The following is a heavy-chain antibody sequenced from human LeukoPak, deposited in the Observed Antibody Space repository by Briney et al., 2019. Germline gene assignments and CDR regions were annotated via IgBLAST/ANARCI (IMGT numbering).Heavy chain of an antibody. CDR2: TYYRSKWYN. CDR3: VRGVVTLDY. D-gene: IGHD4-23*01. V-gene: IGHV6-1*01. Sequence: SQTLSLTCAISGDSVSRSDSAWNWIRQSPSRGLEWLGRTYYRSKWYNDYALSVKSRTTINPDTSKNQLSLQLNSVTPDDTAVYYCVRGVVTLDYWGQGTLVTVSS. CDR1: GDSVSRSDSA. J-gene: IGHJ4*02.